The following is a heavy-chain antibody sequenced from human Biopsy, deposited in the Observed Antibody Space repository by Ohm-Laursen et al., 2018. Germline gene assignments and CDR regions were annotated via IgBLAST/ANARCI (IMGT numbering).Heavy chain of an antibody. CDR3: ARLYRLDDYWNDDPPDAFDV. J-gene: IGHJ3*01. Sequence: TLSLTCTVSGGFISTYYWNWIRQPAGKALEWIGYISNRGSTNYNPSLRGRVTISVDTSKNQFSLKLSSVTAADTAVFFCARLYRLDDYWNDDPPDAFDVWGQGTRVTVSS. CDR1: GGFISTYY. V-gene: IGHV4-59*01. D-gene: IGHD3-3*01. CDR2: ISNRGST.